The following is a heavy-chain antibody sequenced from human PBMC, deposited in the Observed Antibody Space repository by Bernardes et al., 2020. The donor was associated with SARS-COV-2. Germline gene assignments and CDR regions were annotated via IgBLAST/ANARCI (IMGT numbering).Heavy chain of an antibody. Sequence: GGSLRLSCAVSGFTSSSYWMHWVRQAPGKGLVWVSRVSSDGSTTDYAESVKGRFTISRDNAKNTLYLQMNSLRVEDTALYYCAILKVGYWGQGTLVTVSS. CDR1: GFTSSSYW. J-gene: IGHJ4*02. CDR3: AILKVGY. V-gene: IGHV3-74*01. CDR2: VSSDGSTT.